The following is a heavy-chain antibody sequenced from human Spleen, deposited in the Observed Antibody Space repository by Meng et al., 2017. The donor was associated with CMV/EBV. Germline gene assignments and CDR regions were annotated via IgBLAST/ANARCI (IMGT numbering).Heavy chain of an antibody. CDR2: ISYDGSNK. Sequence: SNAMNWVRQAPGKGLGWVAVISYDGSNKYYADSVKGRFTISRDNSKNTLYLQMNSLRAEDTAVYYCARDGSYCSSTSCYGEEDYFDYWGQGTLVTVSS. CDR1: SNA. D-gene: IGHD2-2*01. V-gene: IGHV3-30*04. J-gene: IGHJ4*02. CDR3: ARDGSYCSSTSCYGEEDYFDY.